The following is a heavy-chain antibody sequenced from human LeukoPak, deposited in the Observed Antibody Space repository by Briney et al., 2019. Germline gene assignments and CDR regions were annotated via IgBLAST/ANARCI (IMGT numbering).Heavy chain of an antibody. CDR3: AREVDYGDHYSHQPLFDY. CDR2: IYHSGST. D-gene: IGHD4-17*01. Sequence: SETLSLTCTVSGGSISSGGYYWSWIRQPPGKGLEWIGYIYHSGSTYYNPSLKSRVTISVDTSKNQFSLKLSSVTAADTAVYYCAREVDYGDHYSHQPLFDYWGQGTLVTVSS. J-gene: IGHJ4*02. V-gene: IGHV4-30-2*01. CDR1: GGSISSGGYY.